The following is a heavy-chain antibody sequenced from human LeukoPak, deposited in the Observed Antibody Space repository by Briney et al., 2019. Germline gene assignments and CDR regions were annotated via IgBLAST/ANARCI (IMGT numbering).Heavy chain of an antibody. CDR1: GFTFSSYA. D-gene: IGHD3-10*01. CDR3: AREAQGLLWFGDAGFVNY. CDR2: ISGSGGST. V-gene: IGHV3-23*01. J-gene: IGHJ4*02. Sequence: GGSLRLSCAASGFTFSSYAMSWVRQAPGKGLEWVSAISGSGGSTYYADSVKGRFTISRDNTKNTLYLQMNSLRAEDTAVYYCAREAQGLLWFGDAGFVNYWGQGTLVTVSS.